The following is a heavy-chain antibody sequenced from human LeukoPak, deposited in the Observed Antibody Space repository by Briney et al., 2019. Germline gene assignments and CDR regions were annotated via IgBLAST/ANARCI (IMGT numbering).Heavy chain of an antibody. J-gene: IGHJ4*02. CDR3: AKALPGSCGSVSCPFDY. CDR1: GFTFSNYG. Sequence: GGSLRLSCAASGFTFSNYGMNWARQAPGKGLEWVTKIGYEGSNKFYGDSVKGRFIISRDNSKNTLYLQMNSLRAEDTAVYYCAKALPGSCGSVSCPFDYWGQGTLVTVSS. CDR2: IGYEGSNK. V-gene: IGHV3-30*02. D-gene: IGHD2-2*01.